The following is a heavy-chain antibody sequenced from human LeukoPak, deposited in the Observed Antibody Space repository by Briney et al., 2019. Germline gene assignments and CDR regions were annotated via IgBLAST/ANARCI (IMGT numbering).Heavy chain of an antibody. V-gene: IGHV3-53*01. Sequence: GGSLRLSCAASGFTFSSYGMSWVRQAPGKGLEWVSFIYSDNTHYSDSVKGRFTISRDNSKNTLYLQMNSLRAEDTAVYYCARGGVAAQYYFDYWGQGTLVTVSS. J-gene: IGHJ4*02. CDR2: IYSDNT. CDR3: ARGGVAAQYYFDY. CDR1: GFTFSSYG. D-gene: IGHD2-15*01.